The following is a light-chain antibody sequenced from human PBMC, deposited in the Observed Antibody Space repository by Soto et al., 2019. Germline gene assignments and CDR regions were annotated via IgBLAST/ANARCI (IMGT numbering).Light chain of an antibody. V-gene: IGLV2-8*01. CDR2: EVN. CDR1: SSDVGGYNY. Sequence: QSALTQPPSASGSPGQSVTISCTGTSSDVGGYNYVSWFQQHPGKAPKLIIHEVNQRPSGVPGRFSGSKSGNTASLTVSGLQAEDEGTYYCSSYGGYNNVVFGTGTKV. J-gene: IGLJ1*01. CDR3: SSYGGYNNVV.